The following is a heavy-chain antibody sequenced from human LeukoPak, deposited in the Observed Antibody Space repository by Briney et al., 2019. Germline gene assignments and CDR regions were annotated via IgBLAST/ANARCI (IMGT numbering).Heavy chain of an antibody. Sequence: ASVNVSCKASGYTFTGYYMHWVRQAPGQGLEWMGWINPNSGGTNYAQKFQGRVTMTRDTSISTAYMELSRLRPDDTAVYYCARAGGNYDFGGGNWFDPWGQGTLVTVSS. CDR1: GYTFTGYY. J-gene: IGHJ5*02. CDR3: ARAGGNYDFGGGNWFDP. V-gene: IGHV1-2*02. D-gene: IGHD3-3*01. CDR2: INPNSGGT.